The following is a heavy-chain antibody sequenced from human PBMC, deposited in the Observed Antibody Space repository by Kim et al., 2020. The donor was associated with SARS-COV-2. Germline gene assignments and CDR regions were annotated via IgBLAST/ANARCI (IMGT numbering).Heavy chain of an antibody. J-gene: IGHJ6*02. CDR3: ARDLSRFVDLWGIVGASPLSNRMDV. D-gene: IGHD1-26*01. CDR2: INPSGGST. Sequence: ASVKVSCKASGYTFTSYYMHWVRQAPGQGLEWMGIINPSGGSTSYAQKFQGRVTMTRDTSTSTVYMELSSLRSEDTAVYYCARDLSRFVDLWGIVGASPLSNRMDVWGPGTTVTVS. V-gene: IGHV1-46*01. CDR1: GYTFTSYY.